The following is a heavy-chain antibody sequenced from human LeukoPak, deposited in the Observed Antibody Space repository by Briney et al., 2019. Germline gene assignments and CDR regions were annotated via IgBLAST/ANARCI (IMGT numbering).Heavy chain of an antibody. CDR1: GFTFRTFA. CDR3: AKVIDTSIAVASADFDY. CDR2: IGGSGDST. D-gene: IGHD6-19*01. Sequence: PGGSLRLSCAASGFTFRTFAMAWVREAPGKGLQWVSSIGGSGDSTYYADSVKGRFTISRDNSKNTLYLQMNRLRAGDTAVYYCAKVIDTSIAVASADFDYWGQGNLVTVSS. J-gene: IGHJ4*02. V-gene: IGHV3-23*01.